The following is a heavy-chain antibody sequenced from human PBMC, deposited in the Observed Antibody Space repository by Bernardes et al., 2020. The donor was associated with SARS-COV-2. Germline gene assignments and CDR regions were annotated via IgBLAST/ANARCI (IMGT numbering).Heavy chain of an antibody. CDR3: ATGPMSTGEFAS. CDR1: GGTFSTHG. V-gene: IGHV1-69*13. D-gene: IGHD4-17*01. Sequence: SVKVSCKASGGTFSTHGINWVRQARGLGLEWMGRIIPIFGTPIYAPEFQGRVTIAADESTNTAYMELSSLSSDDTAIYYCATGPMSTGEFASWGQGTPVTVSS. CDR2: IIPIFGTP. J-gene: IGHJ4*02.